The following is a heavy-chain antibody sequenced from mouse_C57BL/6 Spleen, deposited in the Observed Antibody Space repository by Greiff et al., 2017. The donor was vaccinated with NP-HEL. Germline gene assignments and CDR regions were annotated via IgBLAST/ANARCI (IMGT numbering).Heavy chain of an antibody. CDR3: ARGRYGSSYLFAY. V-gene: IGHV1-69*01. J-gene: IGHJ3*01. Sequence: QVQLQQSGAELVMPGASVKLSCKASGYTFTSYWMHWVKQRPGQGLEWIGEIDPSDSYTNYNQKFKGKSTLTVDKSSSTAYMQLSSLTSEDSAVYYCARGRYGSSYLFAYWGQGTLVTVSA. D-gene: IGHD1-1*01. CDR1: GYTFTSYW. CDR2: IDPSDSYT.